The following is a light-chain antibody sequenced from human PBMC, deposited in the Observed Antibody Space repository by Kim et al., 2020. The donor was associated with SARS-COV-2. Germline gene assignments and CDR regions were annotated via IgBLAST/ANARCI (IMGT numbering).Light chain of an antibody. CDR3: QHYDDFFPA. Sequence: ASVGDRVTITCQASQDITIFLNWYQQKPGKAPKLLIFDASNLQTGVSSRFTGSGSGTDFTFTIINLQPEDIATYYCQHYDDFFPAVGGGTKVDIK. CDR1: QDITIF. J-gene: IGKJ4*01. CDR2: DAS. V-gene: IGKV1-33*01.